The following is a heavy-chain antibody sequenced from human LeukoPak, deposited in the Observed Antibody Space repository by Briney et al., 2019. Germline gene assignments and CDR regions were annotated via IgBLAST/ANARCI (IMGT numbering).Heavy chain of an antibody. J-gene: IGHJ4*02. D-gene: IGHD1-26*01. CDR1: GYSISSGYY. CDR2: IYHSGST. CDR3: ARRRRLGPSLDC. Sequence: SETLSLTCTVSGYSISSGYYWGWIRQPPGKGLEWIGSIYHSGSTYYNPSLKSRVTISVDTSKNQFSLKLTSVTAADTAVYFCARRRRLGPSLDCWGQGTLVAVSS. V-gene: IGHV4-38-2*02.